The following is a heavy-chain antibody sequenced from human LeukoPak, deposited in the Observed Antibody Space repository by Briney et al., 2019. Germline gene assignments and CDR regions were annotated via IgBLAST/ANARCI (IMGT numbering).Heavy chain of an antibody. CDR3: HVTTLREHDAFDI. D-gene: IGHD4-17*01. V-gene: IGHV4-4*07. CDR2: IYTSGST. Sequence: SETLSLTCTVSGGSISSYYWSWIRQPAGKGLEWIGRIYTSGSTNYNPSLKSRVTMSVDTSKNQFSLKLSSVTAADTAVYYSHVTTLREHDAFDIWGQGTMVTVSS. J-gene: IGHJ3*02. CDR1: GGSISSYY.